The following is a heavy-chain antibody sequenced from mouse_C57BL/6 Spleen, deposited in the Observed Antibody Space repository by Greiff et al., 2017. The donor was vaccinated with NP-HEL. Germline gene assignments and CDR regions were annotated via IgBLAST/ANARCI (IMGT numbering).Heavy chain of an antibody. CDR2: IYPRDGST. J-gene: IGHJ4*01. Sequence: VQLQQSDAELVKPGASVKISCKVSGYTFTDHTIHWMKQRPEQGLAWIGYIYPRDGSTKYNEKFKGKATLTADKSSSTAYMQLNSLTSEDSAVYFCARSPYDYDMDYAMDYWGQGTSVTVSS. CDR1: GYTFTDHT. CDR3: ARSPYDYDMDYAMDY. V-gene: IGHV1-78*01. D-gene: IGHD2-4*01.